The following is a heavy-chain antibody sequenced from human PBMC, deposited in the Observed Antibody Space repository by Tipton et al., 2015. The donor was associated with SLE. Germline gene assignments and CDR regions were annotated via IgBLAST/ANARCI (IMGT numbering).Heavy chain of an antibody. CDR2: IYYSGST. Sequence: TLSLTCTVSGGSISSSSYYWGWIRQPPGKGLEWIGSIYYSGSTYYNPSLKSRVTISVDTSKNQFSLKLSSVTAADTAVYYCARGLVGGGGFDYWGQGTLVTASS. CDR3: ARGLVGGGGFDY. D-gene: IGHD3-16*01. V-gene: IGHV4-39*07. CDR1: GGSISSSSYY. J-gene: IGHJ4*02.